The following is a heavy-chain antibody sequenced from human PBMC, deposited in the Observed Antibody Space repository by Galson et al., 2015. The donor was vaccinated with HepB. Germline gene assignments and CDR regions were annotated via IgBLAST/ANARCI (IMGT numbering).Heavy chain of an antibody. D-gene: IGHD2-2*01. CDR3: AKGSSTYVNWFES. J-gene: IGHJ5*01. Sequence: SLRLSCAASGFPFSSYAMSWVRQAPGKGLEWVSGITVSGGNTYYTDSVEGRFTISRDNSRNTLYLQMNTLSAEDTSVYYCAKGSSTYVNWFESWGQGTLVTVSS. CDR1: GFPFSSYA. V-gene: IGHV3-23*01. CDR2: ITVSGGNT.